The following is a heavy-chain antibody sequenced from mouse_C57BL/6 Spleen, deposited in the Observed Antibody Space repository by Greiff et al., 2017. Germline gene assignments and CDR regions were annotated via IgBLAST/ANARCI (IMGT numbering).Heavy chain of an antibody. CDR1: GYTFTSYW. J-gene: IGHJ4*01. V-gene: IGHV1-64*01. D-gene: IGHD3-1*01. CDR3: ARSGPLAMDY. Sequence: QVQLQQPGAELVKPGASVKLSCKASGYTFTSYWMHWVKQRPGQSLEWIGMIHPNSGSTNYNEKFKSKATLTVDKSSSTAYMQLSSLTSEDSAVCYCARSGPLAMDYWGQGTSVTVAS. CDR2: IHPNSGST.